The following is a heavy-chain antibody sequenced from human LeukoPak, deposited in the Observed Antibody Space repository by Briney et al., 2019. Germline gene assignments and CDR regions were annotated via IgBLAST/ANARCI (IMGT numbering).Heavy chain of an antibody. D-gene: IGHD4-23*01. Sequence: ASVKVSCKASGYTFTGYYMHWVRQAPGQGLEWMGWINPNSGGTNYEQKFQGRVTMTRDTSISTAYMELSRLRSDDTAVYYCARVRSYGGNLNLDPWGQGTLVTVSS. J-gene: IGHJ5*02. CDR1: GYTFTGYY. V-gene: IGHV1-2*02. CDR3: ARVRSYGGNLNLDP. CDR2: INPNSGGT.